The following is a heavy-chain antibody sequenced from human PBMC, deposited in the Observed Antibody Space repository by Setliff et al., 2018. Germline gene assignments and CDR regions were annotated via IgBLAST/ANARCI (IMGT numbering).Heavy chain of an antibody. Sequence: GGSLRLSCAASGFTVRSYYMTWVRQAPGKGLEWVSVIYTGGSTYYADSVKGRFTISRDDSNNTLYLQMNSLRAEDTAVYYCARGIWFGGSDYYMDVWGKGTTVTVSS. CDR1: GFTVRSYY. CDR2: IYTGGST. V-gene: IGHV3-66*01. D-gene: IGHD3-10*01. CDR3: ARGIWFGGSDYYMDV. J-gene: IGHJ6*03.